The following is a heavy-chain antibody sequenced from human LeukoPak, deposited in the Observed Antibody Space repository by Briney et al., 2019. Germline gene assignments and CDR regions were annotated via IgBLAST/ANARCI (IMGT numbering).Heavy chain of an antibody. J-gene: IGHJ4*02. CDR1: GGSISSHY. CDR3: ARGSGYSGYGGPDY. D-gene: IGHD5-12*01. V-gene: IGHV4-59*11. CDR2: IYYSGST. Sequence: SETLSLTCTVSGGSISSHYWSWIRQPPGKGLEWIGYIYYSGSTNYNPSLKSRVTISVDTSKNQFSLKLSSVTAADTAVYYCARGSGYSGYGGPDYWGQVTLVTVSS.